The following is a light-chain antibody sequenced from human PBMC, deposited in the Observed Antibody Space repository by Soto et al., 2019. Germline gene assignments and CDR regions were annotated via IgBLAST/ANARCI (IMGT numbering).Light chain of an antibody. V-gene: IGKV3-20*01. CDR1: QSISNTL. CDR3: QQYYSSWT. J-gene: IGKJ1*01. Sequence: EIVLTQSPGTLSLSPGEGATLSCRASQSISNTLLAWYQQRPGQAPRILIYGASRRATGIPDRFSGSGSGTYFTLTISRLEPEDVALYYCQQYYSSWTFGQGTKVEMK. CDR2: GAS.